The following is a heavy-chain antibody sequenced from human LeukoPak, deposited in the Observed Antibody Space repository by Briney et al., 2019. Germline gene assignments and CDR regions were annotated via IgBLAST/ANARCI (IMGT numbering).Heavy chain of an antibody. D-gene: IGHD5-18*01. Sequence: PSETLSLTCTVSGGSISSSSYYWGWIRQPPGKGLEWIGSIYYSGSTYYNPSLKSRVTISVDTSKNQFSLKLSSVTAADTAVYYCARQEGYSYCVDYWGQGTLVTVSS. V-gene: IGHV4-39*01. CDR1: GGSISSSSYY. CDR3: ARQEGYSYCVDY. CDR2: IYYSGST. J-gene: IGHJ4*02.